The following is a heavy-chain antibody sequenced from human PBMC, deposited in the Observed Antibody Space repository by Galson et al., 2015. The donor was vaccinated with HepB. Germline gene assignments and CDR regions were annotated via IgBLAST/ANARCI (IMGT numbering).Heavy chain of an antibody. Sequence: SLRLSCAASGFTFSSYGMHWVRQAPGKGLEWVAVIWYDGSNKYYADSVKGRFTISRDNSKNTLYLQMNSLRAEDTAVYYCARESPGSSSWYTIYYYYGMDVWGQGTTVTVSS. CDR1: GFTFSSYG. V-gene: IGHV3-33*01. D-gene: IGHD6-13*01. J-gene: IGHJ6*02. CDR3: ARESPGSSSWYTIYYYYGMDV. CDR2: IWYDGSNK.